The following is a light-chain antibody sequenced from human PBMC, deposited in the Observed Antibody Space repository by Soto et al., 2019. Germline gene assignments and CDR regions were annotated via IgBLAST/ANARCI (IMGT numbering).Light chain of an antibody. J-gene: IGLJ1*01. Sequence: QSVVTQPASVSGSPGQSITISCTGTSSDVGAYNFVSWYQHHPDKAPKLMISEVSNRPSGVSDRFSGSKSGNTASLTISGLQAEDEADYYCASLTTTSFVFGTGTKVTV. CDR1: SSDVGAYNF. V-gene: IGLV2-14*01. CDR3: ASLTTTSFV. CDR2: EVS.